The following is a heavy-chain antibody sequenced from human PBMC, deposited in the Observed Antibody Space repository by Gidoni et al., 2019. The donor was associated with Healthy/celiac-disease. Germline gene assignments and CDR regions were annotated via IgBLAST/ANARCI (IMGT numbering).Heavy chain of an antibody. CDR1: GFTFSSYA. D-gene: IGHD5-18*01. CDR2: ISGSGGST. Sequence: EVQRLESGGGLVQPGGSLRLSCAASGFTFSSYAMSWVRQAPGKGLEWVSAISGSGGSTYYADSVKGRFTISRDNSKNTLYLQMNSLRAEDTAVYYCAKGVGYRVYGMDVWGQGTTVTVSS. J-gene: IGHJ6*02. V-gene: IGHV3-23*01. CDR3: AKGVGYRVYGMDV.